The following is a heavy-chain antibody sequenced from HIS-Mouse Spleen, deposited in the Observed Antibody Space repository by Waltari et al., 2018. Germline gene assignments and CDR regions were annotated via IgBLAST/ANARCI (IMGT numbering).Heavy chain of an antibody. CDR2: IYYSGST. CDR1: GGSISRYY. V-gene: IGHV4-59*01. J-gene: IGHJ4*02. D-gene: IGHD3-10*01. CDR3: ARDNGSGSQFDY. Sequence: QVQLQESGPGLVKPSETLSLTCTVSGGSISRYYWSWIRQPPGKGLEWIGYIYYSGSTNYNPSLKSRVTISVDTSKNQFSLKLSSVTAADTAVYYCARDNGSGSQFDYWGQGTLVTVSS.